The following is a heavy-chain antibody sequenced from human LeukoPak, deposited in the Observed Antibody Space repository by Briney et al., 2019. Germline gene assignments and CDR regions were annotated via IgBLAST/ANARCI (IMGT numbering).Heavy chain of an antibody. Sequence: GRSLRLSCAAAGLVFDDYGMSWVRQVAGKGPEWDSTANWNGDSTGYADSVKGRFTISRDNAKNSLYLQMNSLRADDTAVYCCAREGAMGRRAPFDPWGQGTLVTVSS. D-gene: IGHD1-1*01. CDR3: AREGAMGRRAPFDP. J-gene: IGHJ5*02. CDR2: ANWNGDST. CDR1: GLVFDDYG. V-gene: IGHV3-20*04.